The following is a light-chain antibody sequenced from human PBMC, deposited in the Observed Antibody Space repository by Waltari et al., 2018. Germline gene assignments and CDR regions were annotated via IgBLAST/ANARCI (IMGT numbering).Light chain of an antibody. Sequence: EIVLTQSPGSLSLSPGDGATLSCRASQSIDTNYVAWYQQEPGQPPRLLIYAASHRATGIPDRFSGTGSGTDFTLTISRLEPEDFAVYYCQHYGASPLYSFGQGTKLEIK. CDR2: AAS. CDR1: QSIDTNY. CDR3: QHYGASPLYS. J-gene: IGKJ2*01. V-gene: IGKV3-20*01.